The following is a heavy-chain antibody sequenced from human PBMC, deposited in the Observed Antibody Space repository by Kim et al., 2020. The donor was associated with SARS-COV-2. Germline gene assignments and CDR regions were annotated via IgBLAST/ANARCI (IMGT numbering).Heavy chain of an antibody. CDR1: GYTFTSYY. CDR2: INPSGGST. CDR3: ARGHRRITMIVVVRSTYGMDV. D-gene: IGHD3-22*01. V-gene: IGHV1-46*01. J-gene: IGHJ6*02. Sequence: ASVKVSCKASGYTFTSYYMHWVRQAPGQGLEWMGIINPSGGSTSYAQKFQGRVTMTRDTSTSTVYMELSSLRSEDTAVYYCARGHRRITMIVVVRSTYGMDVWGQGTTVTVSS.